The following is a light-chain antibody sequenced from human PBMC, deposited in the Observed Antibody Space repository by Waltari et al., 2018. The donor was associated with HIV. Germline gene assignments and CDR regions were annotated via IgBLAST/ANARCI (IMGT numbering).Light chain of an antibody. CDR2: ADS. J-gene: IGLJ3*02. CDR3: QVWDSSSDHPV. Sequence: SYVLTQPPSVSVAPGQTDRITCGGHNIGSKSVHWYQQKPGQAPVLVVYADSDRPSGIPEPCSGSNSGKTATLTISRVEAGDEADYYCQVWDSSSDHPVFGGGTKLTVL. V-gene: IGLV3-21*02. CDR1: NIGSKS.